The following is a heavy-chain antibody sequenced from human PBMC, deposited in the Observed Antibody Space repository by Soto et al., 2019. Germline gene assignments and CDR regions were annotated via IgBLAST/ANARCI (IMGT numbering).Heavy chain of an antibody. V-gene: IGHV3-43*01. Sequence: VQLVESGGVVVQPGGSLRLSCAASGFTFDDYTMHWVRQAPGKGLEWVSLISWDGGSTYYADSVKGRFTISRDNSKNSLYLQMNSLRTEDTALYYCAKDIFGSSDSLNYGMDVWGQGTTVTVSS. CDR2: ISWDGGST. CDR1: GFTFDDYT. CDR3: AKDIFGSSDSLNYGMDV. J-gene: IGHJ6*02. D-gene: IGHD6-25*01.